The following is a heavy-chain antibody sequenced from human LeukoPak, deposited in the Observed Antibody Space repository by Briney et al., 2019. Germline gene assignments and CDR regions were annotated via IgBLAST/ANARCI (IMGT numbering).Heavy chain of an antibody. CDR3: ARDQSIAAAGTDY. Sequence: SVKVSCKASGGTFSSYAISWVRQAPGQGLEWMGRIIPILGIANYAQKFQGRVTITADKSTSTAYMELSSLRSEDTAVYYCARDQSIAAAGTDYWGQGTLVTVSS. CDR2: IIPILGIA. D-gene: IGHD6-13*01. CDR1: GGTFSSYA. V-gene: IGHV1-69*04. J-gene: IGHJ4*02.